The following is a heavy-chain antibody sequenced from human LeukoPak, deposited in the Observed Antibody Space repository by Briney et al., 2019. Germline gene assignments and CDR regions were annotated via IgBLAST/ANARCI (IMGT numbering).Heavy chain of an antibody. CDR3: ARVKRCFDY. CDR1: XGSXXXSSYY. V-gene: IGHV4-39*01. D-gene: IGHD2-8*01. J-gene: IGHJ4*02. CDR2: IYYSGSA. Sequence: TVXXGSXXXSSYYWGWIRQPPGKGLEWIGSIYYSGSAYYNPSLKSRVTISVDTSKNQFSLKLSSVTAADTAVYYCARVKRCFDYWGQGTLVTVSS.